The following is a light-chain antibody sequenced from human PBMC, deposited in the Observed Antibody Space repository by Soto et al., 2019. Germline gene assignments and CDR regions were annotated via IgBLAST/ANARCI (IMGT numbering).Light chain of an antibody. Sequence: EIMMTQSPVTLSVSPGERATLSCRASQSVRSNLGWYQQKSGQAPRLLIYGASTRATGIPARFSGSGSGTEFTLTISSLHPEDFAIYYCLQHNSFPPTFGQGTKVDIK. V-gene: IGKV3-15*01. J-gene: IGKJ1*01. CDR3: LQHNSFPPT. CDR2: GAS. CDR1: QSVRSN.